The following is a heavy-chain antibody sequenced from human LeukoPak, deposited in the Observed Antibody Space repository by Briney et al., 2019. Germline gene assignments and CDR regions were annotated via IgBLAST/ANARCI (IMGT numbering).Heavy chain of an antibody. Sequence: PGGSLRLSCAASGFTFSSYAMSWVRQAPGKGLEWVSAISGGGDRTYYADSVKGRFTISRDNSKNTLYLQINSLRAEDTALYYCAKDIVLKVYVPYYFDHWGQGTLVTVSS. D-gene: IGHD2-8*01. V-gene: IGHV3-23*01. J-gene: IGHJ4*02. CDR1: GFTFSSYA. CDR2: ISGGGDRT. CDR3: AKDIVLKVYVPYYFDH.